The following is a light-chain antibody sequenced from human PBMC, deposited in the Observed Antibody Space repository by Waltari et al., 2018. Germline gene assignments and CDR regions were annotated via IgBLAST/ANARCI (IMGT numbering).Light chain of an antibody. Sequence: EIMLTQSPVSVDLSQGARATISCRASQSISRYLAWYQQKPGQAPRLLIYGASNRATGIPPRFSGSGSGTDFSLTISGLEPEDSAVYYCQHHFRLPATFGQGTKVEIK. CDR3: QHHFRLPAT. CDR2: GAS. V-gene: IGKV3-20*01. CDR1: QSISRY. J-gene: IGKJ1*01.